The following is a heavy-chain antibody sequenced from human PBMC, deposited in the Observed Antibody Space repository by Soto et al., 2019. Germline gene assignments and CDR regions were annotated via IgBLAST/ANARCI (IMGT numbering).Heavy chain of an antibody. CDR1: GGSILSNY. V-gene: IGHV4-59*01. CDR2: VYNSGST. CDR3: ARYRREGVAGYTLDN. J-gene: IGHJ4*02. D-gene: IGHD2-15*01. Sequence: PSETLSLTGNGSGGSILSNYWTWIRQPPGRGLEWIGYVYNSGSTNYNPSLKSRVTISEDTSKSQFSLKVNSMTAADTAVYYCARYRREGVAGYTLDNWGQGILVTV.